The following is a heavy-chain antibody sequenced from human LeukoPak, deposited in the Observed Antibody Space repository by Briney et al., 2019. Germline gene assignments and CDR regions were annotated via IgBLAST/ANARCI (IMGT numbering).Heavy chain of an antibody. V-gene: IGHV3-9*03. CDR2: ISWNSGSI. J-gene: IGHJ4*02. CDR1: GFTFDDYA. Sequence: GGSLRLSCAASGFTFDDYAMHWVRQAPGKGLEWVSGISWNSGSIGYADSVKGRFTISRDNAKNSLYPQMNSLRAEDMALYYCAKDRKTWKSYDFDYWGQGTLVTVSS. CDR3: AKDRKTWKSYDFDY. D-gene: IGHD1-1*01.